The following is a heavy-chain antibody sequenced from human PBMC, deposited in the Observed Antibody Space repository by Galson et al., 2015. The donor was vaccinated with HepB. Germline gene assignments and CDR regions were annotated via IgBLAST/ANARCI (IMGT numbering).Heavy chain of an antibody. V-gene: IGHV3-74*01. CDR2: INGDGSST. D-gene: IGHD3-10*01. J-gene: IGHJ4*02. CDR3: ARFESASGSPYAH. CDR1: GFIFSSYW. Sequence: SLRLSCAASGFIFSSYWMHWVRQAPGKGLECVSRINGDGSSTSYADSVKGRFTIARDNAKNTLYLQMNSVRADDTAVYYCARFESASGSPYAHWGQGTLATVSS.